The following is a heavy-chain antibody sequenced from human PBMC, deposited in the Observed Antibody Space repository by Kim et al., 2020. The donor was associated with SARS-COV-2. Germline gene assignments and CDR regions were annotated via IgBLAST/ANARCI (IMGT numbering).Heavy chain of an antibody. Sequence: DSVKGRFTISRDNSKNTLYLQMNSLRAEDTAVYYCAKDTSSSWYEVWFDPWGQGTLVTVSS. D-gene: IGHD6-13*01. J-gene: IGHJ5*02. V-gene: IGHV3-23*01. CDR3: AKDTSSSWYEVWFDP.